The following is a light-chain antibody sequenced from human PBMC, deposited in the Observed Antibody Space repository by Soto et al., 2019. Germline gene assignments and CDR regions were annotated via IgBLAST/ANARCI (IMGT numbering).Light chain of an antibody. CDR3: QQYGSSGRT. CDR2: GAS. V-gene: IGKV3-20*01. J-gene: IGKJ1*01. CDR1: QSVSSNY. Sequence: IVFTQAPGTLSLSPGERATLSCRTSQSVSSNYLAWYQQKPGQAPRLLIYGASSRATGIPDRFSGSGSGTDFTLTISRLEPEDFAVYYCQQYGSSGRTFGQGTKV.